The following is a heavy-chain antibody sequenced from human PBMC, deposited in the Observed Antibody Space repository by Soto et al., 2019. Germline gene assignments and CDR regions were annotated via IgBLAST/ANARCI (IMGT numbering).Heavy chain of an antibody. CDR2: TGNKANSYTT. J-gene: IGHJ4*02. V-gene: IGHV3-72*01. CDR3: ARASMDTVMVPEYYFDY. D-gene: IGHD5-18*01. Sequence: GGSLRLSCAASGFTFSDHYMDWVRQAPGKGQEWVGRTGNKANSYTTEYAASVKGRFTISRDDSKISLYLQMNSLKTEDTAVYYCARASMDTVMVPEYYFDYWGEGTLVTVSS. CDR1: GFTFSDHY.